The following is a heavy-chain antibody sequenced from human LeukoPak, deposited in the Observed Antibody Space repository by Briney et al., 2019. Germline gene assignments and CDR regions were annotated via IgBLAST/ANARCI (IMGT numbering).Heavy chain of an antibody. CDR2: IYYSGST. CDR3: ARTRYYYNSRSYGAPYYFDY. V-gene: IGHV4-39*01. J-gene: IGHJ4*02. Sequence: SETLSLTCAVSGGSISSNSYYWGWIRQPPGKGLEWIGSIYYSGSTYYNPSLKSRVTISVDTSKNQFSLKLSSVAAADTAVYYCARTRYYYNSRSYGAPYYFDYWGQGTLVTVSS. D-gene: IGHD3-10*01. CDR1: GGSISSNSYY.